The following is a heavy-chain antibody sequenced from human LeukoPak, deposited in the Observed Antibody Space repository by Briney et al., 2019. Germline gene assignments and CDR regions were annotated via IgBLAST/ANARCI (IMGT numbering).Heavy chain of an antibody. CDR1: GFTFSSYA. CDR3: AKDLNKGYSSSWYYFDY. V-gene: IGHV3-23*01. Sequence: GGSLRLSCAASGFTFSSYAMSWVRQAPGKGLEWVSAISGSGGSTYYADSVKGRFTISRDNSKNTLYLQMNSLRAEDTAVYYCAKDLNKGYSSSWYYFDYWAREPWSPSPQ. D-gene: IGHD6-13*01. J-gene: IGHJ4*02. CDR2: ISGSGGST.